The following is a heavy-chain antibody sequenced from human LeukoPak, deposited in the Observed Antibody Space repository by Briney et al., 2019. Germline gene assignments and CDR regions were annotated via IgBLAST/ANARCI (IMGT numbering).Heavy chain of an antibody. Sequence: GGSLRLSCAASGFTFSSYEMNWVRQAPGKGREWVSYISSSGSTIYYADSVKGRFTISRDNAKNSLYLQMNSLRAEETAVYYCAREYCSGGSCYFDYWGQGTLVTVSS. CDR3: AREYCSGGSCYFDY. CDR1: GFTFSSYE. J-gene: IGHJ4*02. D-gene: IGHD2-15*01. V-gene: IGHV3-48*03. CDR2: ISSSGSTI.